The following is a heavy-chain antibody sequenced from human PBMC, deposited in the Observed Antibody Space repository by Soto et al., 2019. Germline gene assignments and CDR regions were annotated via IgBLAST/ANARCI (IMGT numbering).Heavy chain of an antibody. CDR1: GFTFGDYA. V-gene: IGHV3-49*04. J-gene: IGHJ3*02. CDR2: IRSKAYGGTT. D-gene: IGHD3-3*01. Sequence: GGSLRRSWTASGFTFGDYAMSWVRQAPGKGLEWVGFIRSKAYGGTTEYAASVKGRFTISRDDSKSIAYLQMNSLKTEDTAVYYCTREKRITIFGVVIIDAFDIWGQGPTVTVSS. CDR3: TREKRITIFGVVIIDAFDI.